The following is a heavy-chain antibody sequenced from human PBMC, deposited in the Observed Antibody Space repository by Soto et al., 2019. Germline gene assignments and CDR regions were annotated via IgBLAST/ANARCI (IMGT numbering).Heavy chain of an antibody. CDR2: ISSSSSTI. CDR3: ARVALRGNVRNYYYYYGMDV. D-gene: IGHD1-26*01. CDR1: GFTFSSYS. Sequence: EMQLVESGGGLVQPGGSLRLSCAASGFTFSSYSMNWVRQAPGKGLEWVSYISSSSSTIYYADSVKGRFTISRDNAKNSLYLQMNSLRDEDTAVYYCARVALRGNVRNYYYYYGMDVWGQGTTVTVSS. J-gene: IGHJ6*02. V-gene: IGHV3-48*02.